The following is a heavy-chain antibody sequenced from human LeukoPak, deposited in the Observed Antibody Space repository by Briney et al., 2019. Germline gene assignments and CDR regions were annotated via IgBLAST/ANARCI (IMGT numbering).Heavy chain of an antibody. Sequence: GGSLRLSCAASGFTFGSYTMSWVRQAPGKGLEWVSTISGGGGSTYYADSVKGRFTISRDNSKNTLYLQMNSLRAEDTAVYYCANDLWPPYYYASNNYHAFDIWGQGTMVTASS. D-gene: IGHD3-22*01. CDR1: GFTFGSYT. CDR2: ISGGGGST. V-gene: IGHV3-23*01. J-gene: IGHJ3*02. CDR3: ANDLWPPYYYASNNYHAFDI.